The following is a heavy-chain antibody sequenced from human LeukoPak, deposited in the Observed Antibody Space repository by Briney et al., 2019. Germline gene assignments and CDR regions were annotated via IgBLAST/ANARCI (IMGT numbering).Heavy chain of an antibody. CDR3: ARGVLAYCGADCYDDAFDI. J-gene: IGHJ3*02. V-gene: IGHV4-59*01. Sequence: KPSETLSLTCTVSGGSISSYYWSWIRQPPGKGLEWIGYIYYSGSTYYNPSLKSRVTISVDTSKSQFSLKLSSVTAADTAVYYCARGVLAYCGADCYDDAFDIWGQGTMVTVSS. D-gene: IGHD2-21*02. CDR2: IYYSGST. CDR1: GGSISSYY.